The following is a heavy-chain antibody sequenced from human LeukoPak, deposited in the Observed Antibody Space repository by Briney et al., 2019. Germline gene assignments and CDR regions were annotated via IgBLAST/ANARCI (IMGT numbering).Heavy chain of an antibody. D-gene: IGHD6-6*01. CDR2: IWYDGSNK. CDR3: AKETEQLVPDGMDV. V-gene: IGHV3-33*06. CDR1: GFTFSSYG. J-gene: IGHJ6*02. Sequence: PGGSLRLSCAASGFTFSSYGMHWVRQAPGKGLEWVAVIWYDGSNKYYADSVKGRFTISRDNSKNTLYLQMNSLRAEDTAVYYCAKETEQLVPDGMDVWGQGTTVTVSS.